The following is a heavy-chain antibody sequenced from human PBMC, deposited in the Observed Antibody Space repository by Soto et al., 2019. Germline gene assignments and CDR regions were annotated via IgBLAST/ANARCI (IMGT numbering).Heavy chain of an antibody. D-gene: IGHD6-6*01. CDR1: GFTVSSNY. J-gene: IGHJ6*02. V-gene: IGHV3-53*02. Sequence: EVQLVETGGGLIQPGGSLRLSCAASGFTVSSNYMSWVRQAPGKGLEWVSVIYSGGSTYYADSVKGRFTISRDNSKNTLYLQMNSLRAEDTAVYYCARGMGEAARPYYYGMDVWGQGTTVTVSS. CDR2: IYSGGST. CDR3: ARGMGEAARPYYYGMDV.